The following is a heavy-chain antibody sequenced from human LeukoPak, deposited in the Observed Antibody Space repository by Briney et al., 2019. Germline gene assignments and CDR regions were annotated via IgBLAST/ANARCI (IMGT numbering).Heavy chain of an antibody. V-gene: IGHV3-21*01. D-gene: IGHD2-8*02. J-gene: IGHJ3*02. CDR2: ISSSSSYI. Sequence: PGGSLRLSCAASGFTFSSYSMNWVRQAPGKGLEWVSSISSSSSYIYYADSVKGRFTISRDNAKNSLYLQMNSLRAEDTAVYYCARDELVDSDAFDIWGQGTMVTVSS. CDR1: GFTFSSYS. CDR3: ARDELVDSDAFDI.